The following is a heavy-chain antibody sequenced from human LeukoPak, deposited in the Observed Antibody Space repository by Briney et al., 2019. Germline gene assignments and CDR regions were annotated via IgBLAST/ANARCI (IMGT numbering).Heavy chain of an antibody. V-gene: IGHV4-59*08. CDR1: SGSVSSYY. D-gene: IGHD6-13*01. Sequence: SETLSLTCLVSSGSVSSYYWTWIRQPPGKGLEWIGYIYHTGSNNYSPSLKSRATMYVDTSKNQLSLKLSSVTAADTAMYYCARARYTNSWYAVDIWGQGTMVTVSS. J-gene: IGHJ3*02. CDR3: ARARYTNSWYAVDI. CDR2: IYHTGSN.